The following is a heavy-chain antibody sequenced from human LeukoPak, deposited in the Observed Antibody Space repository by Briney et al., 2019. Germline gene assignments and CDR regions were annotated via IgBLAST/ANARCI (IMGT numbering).Heavy chain of an antibody. CDR2: LSGSGGST. CDR1: AFTFSYYA. V-gene: IGHV3-23*01. CDR3: AKDSGYTYVHAFDI. J-gene: IGHJ3*02. D-gene: IGHD5-18*01. Sequence: GGSLRLSCAASAFTFSYYAMSWVRQSPGKGLEWVSGLSGSGGSTYYADSVKGWFTISRDNSKNTLYLQMSSLRAEDTAVYYCAKDSGYTYVHAFDIWGQGTMVTVSS.